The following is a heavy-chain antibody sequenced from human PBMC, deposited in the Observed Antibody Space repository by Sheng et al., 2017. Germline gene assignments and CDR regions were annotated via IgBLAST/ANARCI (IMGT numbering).Heavy chain of an antibody. CDR3: ARERDTNNWFYKWFDP. D-gene: IGHD1-1*01. CDR2: INHSGST. V-gene: IGHV4-34*01. Sequence: QVQLQQWGAGLLKPSGTLSLTCAVYGGSFSDYYWSWIRQTPGKGLEWIGEINHSGSTNHNPSLKSRVTISVDSSKNQFSLKLSSVTAADTAVYYCARERDTNNWFYKWFDPWGQGTPGHRLL. J-gene: IGHJ5*02. CDR1: GGSFSDYY.